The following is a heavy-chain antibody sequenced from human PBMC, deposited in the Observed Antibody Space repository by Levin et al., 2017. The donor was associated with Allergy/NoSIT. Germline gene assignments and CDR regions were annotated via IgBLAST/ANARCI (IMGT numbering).Heavy chain of an antibody. J-gene: IGHJ5*02. CDR1: GGSISSGGYY. D-gene: IGHD1-1*01. CDR2: IYYSGST. V-gene: IGHV4-31*03. CDR3: ARGTSTGTTSWFDP. Sequence: SETLSLTCTVSGGSISSGGYYWSWIRQHPGKGLEWIGYIYYSGSTHYNPSLKSRVTISVDTSNNQFSLRLSSVTAADTAVYFCARGTSTGTTSWFDPWGQGTLVTVSS.